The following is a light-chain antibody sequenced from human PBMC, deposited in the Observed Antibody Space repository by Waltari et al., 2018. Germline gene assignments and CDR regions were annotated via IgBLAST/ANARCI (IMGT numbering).Light chain of an antibody. Sequence: DIVMTQSPDSLAVALGERATINCKSSQSVFYSSNNRNYLGWYQHKLGQPPKPLIFWASTRESGVPDRCSGSGSGTDFTLTISSLQAEDVAVYYCQQYFATPRTFGQGTKVEIK. V-gene: IGKV4-1*01. CDR1: QSVFYSSNNRNY. CDR2: WAS. J-gene: IGKJ1*01. CDR3: QQYFATPRT.